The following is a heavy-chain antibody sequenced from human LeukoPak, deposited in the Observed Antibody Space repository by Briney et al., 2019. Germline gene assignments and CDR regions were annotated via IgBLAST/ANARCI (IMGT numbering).Heavy chain of an antibody. CDR2: INHSGST. Sequence: SETLSLTCAVYGGSFSSYYWSWIRQPPGKGLEWIGEINHSGSTNYNPSLKTRVTISGATSKNHFSLKLRSVTATDTAVYYGAISGNYFSRDSFDIWGQETMVTVSS. CDR1: GGSFSSYY. CDR3: AISGNYFSRDSFDI. D-gene: IGHD1-26*01. V-gene: IGHV4-34*01. J-gene: IGHJ3*02.